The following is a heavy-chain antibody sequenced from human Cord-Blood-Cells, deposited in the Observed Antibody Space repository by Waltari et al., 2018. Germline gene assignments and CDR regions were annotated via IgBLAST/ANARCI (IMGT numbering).Heavy chain of an antibody. CDR1: GYTFTGYH. CDR3: AREPDTVTYYFDY. J-gene: IGHJ4*02. CDR2: INPNSGGT. D-gene: IGHD4-17*01. V-gene: IGHV1-2*02. Sequence: QVQLVQSGAEVKKPGASVKVSCKASGYTFTGYHLHRVRQAPGQGLEWMGWINPNSGGTNYAQKFQGRVTMTRDTSISTAYMELSRLRSDDTAVYYCAREPDTVTYYFDYWGQGTLVTVSS.